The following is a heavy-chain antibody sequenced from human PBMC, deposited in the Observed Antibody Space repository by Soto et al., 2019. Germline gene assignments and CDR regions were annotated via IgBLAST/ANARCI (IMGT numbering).Heavy chain of an antibody. CDR3: ARVWLYYCTSGSYYGWFDP. Sequence: QVQLQQWGAGLLKPSETLSLTCAVYGWSFSGYYWSWIRQPPGKELEWIGEINHSGSTNYNPSLKGRVTISVDTSKNQFSLKLSSVTAADTAVYYCARVWLYYCTSGSYYGWFDPWGQGTLVTVSS. V-gene: IGHV4-34*01. D-gene: IGHD3-10*01. J-gene: IGHJ5*02. CDR2: INHSGST. CDR1: GWSFSGYY.